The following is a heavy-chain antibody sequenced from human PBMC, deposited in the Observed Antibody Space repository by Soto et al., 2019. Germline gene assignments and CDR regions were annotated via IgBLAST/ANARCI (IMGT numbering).Heavy chain of an antibody. Sequence: EVQLVESGGRLVQPGGSLRLSCAVSGFIFSNFEMNWVRQAPGKGLEWISYVSNSGTKSYADSVKGRFTISRDNTKDSVYLQMTSLRAEDTGVYYCARGDTSWYAAFDYWGHGVLVTVSS. V-gene: IGHV3-48*03. CDR2: VSNSGTK. CDR3: ARGDTSWYAAFDY. D-gene: IGHD6-13*01. CDR1: GFIFSNFE. J-gene: IGHJ4*01.